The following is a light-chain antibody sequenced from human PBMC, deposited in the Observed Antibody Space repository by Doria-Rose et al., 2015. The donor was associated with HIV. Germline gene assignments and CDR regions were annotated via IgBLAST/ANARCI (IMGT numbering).Light chain of an antibody. CDR3: QQYYDTPS. Sequence: TQSPESLGMSLGERATFNCKSNQSLLYTSKNYLAWYQQKPGQPPKLLIYWASTRQFGVPARFSGSGSGTDFTLTISSLEAEDVAVYHCQQYYDTPSFGPGTTVDIK. J-gene: IGKJ3*01. V-gene: IGKV4-1*01. CDR2: WAS. CDR1: QSLLYTSKNY.